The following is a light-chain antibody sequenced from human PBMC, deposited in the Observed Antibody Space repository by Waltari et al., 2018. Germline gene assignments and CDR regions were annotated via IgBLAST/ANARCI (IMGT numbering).Light chain of an antibody. CDR2: GAS. CDR1: QSVSSSY. V-gene: IGKV3-20*01. CDR3: QHYGSSLWT. Sequence: EIVLSQSPVTLSVSPGGRATLSCRASQSVSSSYVAWYQQKPAQAPRLLIYGASSRATGIPDRFSGSGSGTDFTLTISRLEPDDFAVYYCQHYGSSLWTFGQGTKVDIK. J-gene: IGKJ1*01.